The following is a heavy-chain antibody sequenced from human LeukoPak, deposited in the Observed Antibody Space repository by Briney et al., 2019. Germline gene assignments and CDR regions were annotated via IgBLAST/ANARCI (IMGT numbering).Heavy chain of an antibody. CDR3: ARVGPGYSYGYFDY. CDR2: IYSGGST. Sequence: GGSLRLSCAASGFTFSIYWMSWVRQAPGKGLEWVSVIYSGGSTYYADSVKGRYTISRDNSKNTLYLQMNSLRAEDTAVYYCARVGPGYSYGYFDYWGQGTLVTVSS. D-gene: IGHD5-18*01. J-gene: IGHJ4*02. V-gene: IGHV3-66*01. CDR1: GFTFSIYW.